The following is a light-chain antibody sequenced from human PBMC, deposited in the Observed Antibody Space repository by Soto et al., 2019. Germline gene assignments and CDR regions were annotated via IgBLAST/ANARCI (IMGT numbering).Light chain of an antibody. CDR1: QSVGSS. V-gene: IGKV3-11*01. CDR2: DTS. Sequence: EIVLTQSPATLSLSPGERATLSCRASQSVGSSLAWYQQKPGQAPRLLIYDTSNRATGIPARFSGSGSGTDFTLSISSLEPEDFAVYYCQRRSIWPLLRTFGGGTTVEIK. J-gene: IGKJ4*01. CDR3: QRRSIWPLLRT.